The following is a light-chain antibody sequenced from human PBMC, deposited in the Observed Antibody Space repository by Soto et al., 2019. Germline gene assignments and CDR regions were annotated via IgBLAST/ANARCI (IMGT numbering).Light chain of an antibody. CDR3: LSGHSRP. J-gene: IGKJ4*01. CDR1: QGLSTY. V-gene: IGKV1-12*02. Sequence: DIQMTKSPSTLYASVGDRLTITCRAIQGLSTYVAWYQQKTGKATKLLMYAASNLQSGVPSGLSGSGSGTDFTLTISSLQPEDFATDYRLSGHSRPFGGGTKVDIK. CDR2: AAS.